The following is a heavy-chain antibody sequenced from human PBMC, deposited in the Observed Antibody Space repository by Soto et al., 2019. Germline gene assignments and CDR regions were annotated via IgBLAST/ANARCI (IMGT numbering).Heavy chain of an antibody. J-gene: IGHJ4*02. V-gene: IGHV3-23*01. CDR3: AKDGGVYYYDSSGYYPDY. CDR2: ISGSGGST. CDR1: GFTFSSYA. D-gene: IGHD3-22*01. Sequence: GGSLRLSCAASGFTFSSYAMSWVRQAPGKGLEWISAISGSGGSTYYADSVKGRFTISRDNSKNTLYLQMNSLRAEDTAVYHCAKDGGVYYYDSSGYYPDYWGQGTLVTVSS.